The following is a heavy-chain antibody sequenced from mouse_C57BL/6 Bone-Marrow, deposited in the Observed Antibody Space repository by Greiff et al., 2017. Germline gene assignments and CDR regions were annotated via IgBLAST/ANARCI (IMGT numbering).Heavy chain of an antibody. J-gene: IGHJ1*03. CDR1: GYTFTSYG. CDR3: ARTLGYYFWYFDV. CDR2: IYPRSGNT. D-gene: IGHD2-3*01. V-gene: IGHV1-81*01. Sequence: QVQLQQSGAELARPGASVKLSCKASGYTFTSYGISWVKQRTGQGLEWLGEIYPRSGNTYYNAKFKGKAKLTADKCTSTAYKELRSLTTEDSVVYFCARTLGYYFWYFDVWGTGTTVTVSS.